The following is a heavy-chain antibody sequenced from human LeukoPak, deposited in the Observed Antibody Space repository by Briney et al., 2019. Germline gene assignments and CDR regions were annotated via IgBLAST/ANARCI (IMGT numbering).Heavy chain of an antibody. CDR2: IYYSGST. D-gene: IGHD1/OR15-1a*01. J-gene: IGHJ6*03. Sequence: SETLSLTCTVSGGSISSYYWSWIRQPPGKGLEWIGYIYYSGSTNYNPSLKSRVTISVDTSKNQFSLKLSSVTAADTAVYYCASANKGYYYYYYMDVWGKGTTVTVSS. CDR1: GGSISSYY. V-gene: IGHV4-59*01. CDR3: ASANKGYYYYYYMDV.